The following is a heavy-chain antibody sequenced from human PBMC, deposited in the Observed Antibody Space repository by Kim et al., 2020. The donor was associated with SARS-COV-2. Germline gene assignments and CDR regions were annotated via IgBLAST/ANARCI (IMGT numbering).Heavy chain of an antibody. CDR3: ASSFRYSSGWLKGFGGWFDP. CDR1: GGSISSSSYY. J-gene: IGHJ5*02. CDR2: IYYSGST. V-gene: IGHV4-39*01. D-gene: IGHD6-19*01. Sequence: SETLSLTCTVSGGSISSSSYYWGWIRQPPGKGLEWIGSIYYSGSTYYNPSLKSRVTISVDTSKNQFSLKLSSVTAADTAVYYCASSFRYSSGWLKGFGGWFDPWGQGTLVTVSS.